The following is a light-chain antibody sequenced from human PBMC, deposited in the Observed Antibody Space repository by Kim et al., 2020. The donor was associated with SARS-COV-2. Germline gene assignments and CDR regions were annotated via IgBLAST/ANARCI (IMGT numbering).Light chain of an antibody. CDR1: QNIVNY. V-gene: IGKV1-39*01. J-gene: IGKJ4*01. CDR3: QQSFSVPLT. CDR2: GAS. Sequence: DIQMTQSPSSLSASVGDRVTMTCRASQNIVNYLNWYQQTPGRAPKLLMHGASRLQSGVPSRFSASGSGTDFTLTISSLQPEDFATYYCQQSFSVPLTFGGGTKVDIK.